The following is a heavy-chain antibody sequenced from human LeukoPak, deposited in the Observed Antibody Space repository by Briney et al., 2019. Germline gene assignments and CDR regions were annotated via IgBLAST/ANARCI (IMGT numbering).Heavy chain of an antibody. V-gene: IGHV1-2*02. CDR3: ARGGTEDYYYYYMDV. CDR1: GYTFTGYY. Sequence: ASVKVSCKASGYTFTGYYMHWVRQAPGQGLEGMGWINPNSGGTNYAQKFQGRVTMTRDTSISTAYMELSRLRSDDTAVYYCARGGTEDYYYYYMDVWGKGTTVTVSS. J-gene: IGHJ6*03. CDR2: INPNSGGT. D-gene: IGHD1-1*01.